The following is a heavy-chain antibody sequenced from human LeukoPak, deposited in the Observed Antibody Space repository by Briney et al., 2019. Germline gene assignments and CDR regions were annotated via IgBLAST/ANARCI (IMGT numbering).Heavy chain of an antibody. CDR1: GLTFSSYS. CDR3: ARGTYYYDSSGYNGGDY. CDR2: ISSSSSYI. Sequence: GGSLRLSCAASGLTFSSYSMNWVRQAPGKGLEWVSSISSSSSYIYYADSVKGRFTISRDNAKNSLYLQMNSLRAEDTAVYYCARGTYYYDSSGYNGGDYWGQGTLVTVSS. J-gene: IGHJ4*02. V-gene: IGHV3-21*01. D-gene: IGHD3-22*01.